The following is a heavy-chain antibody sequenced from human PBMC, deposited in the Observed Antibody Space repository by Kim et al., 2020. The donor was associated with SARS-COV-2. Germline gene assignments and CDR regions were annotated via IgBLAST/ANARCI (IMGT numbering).Heavy chain of an antibody. CDR1: GYTFTSYG. D-gene: IGHD6-19*01. V-gene: IGHV1-18*01. CDR2: ISAYNGNT. J-gene: IGHJ6*02. CDR3: ARDPLAGKEQWLVPLYYYGMDV. Sequence: ASVKVSCKASGYTFTSYGISWVRQAPGQGLEWMGWISAYNGNTNYAQKLQGRVTMTTDTSTSTAYMELRSLRSDDTAVYYCARDPLAGKEQWLVPLYYYGMDVWGQGTTVTVSS.